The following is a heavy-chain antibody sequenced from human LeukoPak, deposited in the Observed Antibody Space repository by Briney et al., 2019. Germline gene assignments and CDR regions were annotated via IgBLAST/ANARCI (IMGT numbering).Heavy chain of an antibody. D-gene: IGHD3-22*01. V-gene: IGHV4-30-4*08. CDR3: ARGGYYYDSSGYYYPFDY. Sequence: PSETLSLTXTVSGGSITSGDYYWSWIRQPPGKGLEWIGYIYYSGSTYYNPSLKSRVTMSVDTSKNQFSLRLSSVTAADTAVYYCARGGYYYDSSGYYYPFDYWGQGTLVTVSS. CDR2: IYYSGST. J-gene: IGHJ4*02. CDR1: GGSITSGDYY.